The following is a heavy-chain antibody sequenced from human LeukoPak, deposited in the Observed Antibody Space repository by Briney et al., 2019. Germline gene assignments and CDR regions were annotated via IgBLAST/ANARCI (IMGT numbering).Heavy chain of an antibody. CDR2: INPNSGGT. CDR3: ARGAAAAGTGYYFDY. CDR1: GYTFTGYY. J-gene: IGHJ4*02. V-gene: IGHV1-2*02. D-gene: IGHD6-13*01. Sequence: ASVKVSCKASGYTFTGYYMHWVRQAPGQGLEWMGWINPNSGGTNYAQKFQGRVTMTRDTSISTAYMELSRLRSDDTAVYYCARGAAAAGTGYYFDYWGQGTLVTVSS.